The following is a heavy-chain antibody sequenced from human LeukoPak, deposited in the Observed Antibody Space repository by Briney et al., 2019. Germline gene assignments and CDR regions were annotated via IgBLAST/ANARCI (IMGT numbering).Heavy chain of an antibody. CDR3: ARGLDGGAAFDI. J-gene: IGHJ3*02. CDR2: INHSGST. V-gene: IGHV4-34*01. CDR1: GGSFSGYY. Sequence: SENLSLTCAVYGGSFSGYYWSWIRQPPGKGLEWIGEINHSGSTNYNPSLKSRVTISVDTSKNQFSLKLSSVTAADTAVYYCARGLDGGAAFDIWGQGTMVTVSS. D-gene: IGHD3/OR15-3a*01.